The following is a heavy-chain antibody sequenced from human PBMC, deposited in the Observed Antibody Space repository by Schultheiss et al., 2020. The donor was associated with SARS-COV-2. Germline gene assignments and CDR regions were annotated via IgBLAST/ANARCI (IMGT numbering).Heavy chain of an antibody. Sequence: SQTLSLTCTVSGGSISSYYWSWIRQPPGKGLEWIGYIYYSGSTNYNPSLKSRVTMSVDTSKNQFSLKLSSVTAADTAVYYCARSTSLIVVVITTEPPTCLDYWGQGTLVTVSS. CDR1: GGSISSYY. D-gene: IGHD3-22*01. CDR3: ARSTSLIVVVITTEPPTCLDY. J-gene: IGHJ4*02. V-gene: IGHV4-59*12. CDR2: IYYSGST.